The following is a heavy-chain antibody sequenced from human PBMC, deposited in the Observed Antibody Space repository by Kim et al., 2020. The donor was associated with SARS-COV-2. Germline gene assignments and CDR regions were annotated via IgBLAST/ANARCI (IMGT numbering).Heavy chain of an antibody. Sequence: GGSLRLSCAASGFTFSSYAMHWVRQAPGKGLEWVAVISYDGSNKYYADSVKGRFTISRDNSKNTLYLQMNSLRAKDTAVYYCARGRGLRYFDWFPDAFDIWGQGTMVTVSS. CDR1: GFTFSSYA. V-gene: IGHV3-30*04. D-gene: IGHD3-9*01. J-gene: IGHJ3*02. CDR3: ARGRGLRYFDWFPDAFDI. CDR2: ISYDGSNK.